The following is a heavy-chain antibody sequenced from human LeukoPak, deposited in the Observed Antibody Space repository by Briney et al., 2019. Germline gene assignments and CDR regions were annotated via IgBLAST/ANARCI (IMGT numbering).Heavy chain of an antibody. D-gene: IGHD6-13*01. Sequence: SETLSLTCTVSGGSISSYYWSWIRQPPGKGLEWIGSIYYSGNTYYNPSLKSRVTISVDTSKNQFSLKLSSVTAADTAVYYCAASTYSSSWYLNWFDPWGQGTLVTVSS. CDR1: GGSISSYY. CDR2: IYYSGNT. CDR3: AASTYSSSWYLNWFDP. J-gene: IGHJ5*02. V-gene: IGHV4-59*05.